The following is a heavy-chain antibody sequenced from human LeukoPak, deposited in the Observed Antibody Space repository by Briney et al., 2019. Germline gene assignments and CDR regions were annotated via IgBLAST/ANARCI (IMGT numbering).Heavy chain of an antibody. CDR3: ARDLTLYSSSSDNRPTDDY. V-gene: IGHV1-69*05. Sequence: SVKVSCKVSGGTFSYAISWVRQAPGQGLEWMGGNIPIFGTTDYAQNFQGRVTFTTDESTSTAYMELSSLRSEDTAVYYCARDLTLYSSSSDNRPTDDYWGQGTLVTVSS. CDR1: GGTFSYA. CDR2: NIPIFGTT. J-gene: IGHJ4*02. D-gene: IGHD6-6*01.